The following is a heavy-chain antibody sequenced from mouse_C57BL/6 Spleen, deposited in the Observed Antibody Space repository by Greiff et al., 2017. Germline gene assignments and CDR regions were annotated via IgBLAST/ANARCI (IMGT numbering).Heavy chain of an antibody. Sequence: VQLQQSGAELVKPGASVKISCKASGYAFSSSWMNWVKQRPGKGLEWIGQIYPGDGDTNYNGKFKGKATLTADKSSSTAYMHLSSLTSEDSAVYFCASGRGDYYAMDYWGQGTSVTVSS. CDR3: ASGRGDYYAMDY. CDR2: IYPGDGDT. V-gene: IGHV1-80*01. J-gene: IGHJ4*01. CDR1: GYAFSSSW.